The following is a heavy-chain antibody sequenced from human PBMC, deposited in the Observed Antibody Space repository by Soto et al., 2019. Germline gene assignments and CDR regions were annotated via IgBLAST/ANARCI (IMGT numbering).Heavy chain of an antibody. J-gene: IGHJ4*01. CDR1: GFTFADYA. Sequence: SLRLSCTASGFTFADYAMSWFRQAPGKGLEWVGFIRSKAYGGTTEYAASVKGRFTISRDDSKSIAYLQMNSLKTEDTAVYYCTRVMTRWIQRWFIFDYWGHRTPITVSS. V-gene: IGHV3-49*03. CDR2: IRSKAYGGTT. CDR3: TRVMTRWIQRWFIFDY. D-gene: IGHD5-18*01.